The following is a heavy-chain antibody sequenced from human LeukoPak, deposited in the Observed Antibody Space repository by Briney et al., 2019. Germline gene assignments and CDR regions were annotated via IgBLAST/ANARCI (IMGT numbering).Heavy chain of an antibody. V-gene: IGHV4-59*08. CDR1: GGSIRSYY. J-gene: IGHJ4*02. D-gene: IGHD6-13*01. CDR3: ARQVAAASLDYFDY. CDR2: IYYSGST. Sequence: SETLSLTCTVSGGSIRSYYWSWIRQPPGKGLEWIGYIYYSGSTNYNPSLKSRVTISVDTSENRFSLKLSSVTAPDTAVYYCARQVAAASLDYFDYWGQGTLVTVSS.